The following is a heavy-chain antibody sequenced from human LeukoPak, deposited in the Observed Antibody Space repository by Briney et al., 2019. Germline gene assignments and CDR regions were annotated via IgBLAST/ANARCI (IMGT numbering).Heavy chain of an antibody. CDR1: GGSISGYY. V-gene: IGHV4-4*07. Sequence: SETLSLTCTVSGGSISGYYWSWIRQPAGKGLEWIGRIYTSGSTNYNPSLKSRVTMSVDTSKNQFSLKLSSVTAADTAVYYCAGGRYYDSSGEVRIDYWGQGTLVTVSS. CDR3: AGGRYYDSSGEVRIDY. CDR2: IYTSGST. D-gene: IGHD3-22*01. J-gene: IGHJ4*02.